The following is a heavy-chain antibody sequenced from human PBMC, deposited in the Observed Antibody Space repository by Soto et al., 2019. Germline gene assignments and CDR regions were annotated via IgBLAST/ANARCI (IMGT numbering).Heavy chain of an antibody. CDR3: ARHGSGSYYYYYYGMDV. V-gene: IGHV3-11*05. CDR2: ISSSSSYT. CDR1: KFTFSDYY. J-gene: IGHJ6*02. Sequence: QVQLVESGGGLVKPGGSLRLSCAACKFTFSDYYDSWIRQAPGKGLEWVSYISSSSSYTNYADSVKGRFTISRDNAKNSLYLQMNSLRAEDTAVYYCARHGSGSYYYYYYGMDVWGQGTTVTVSS. D-gene: IGHD3-10*01.